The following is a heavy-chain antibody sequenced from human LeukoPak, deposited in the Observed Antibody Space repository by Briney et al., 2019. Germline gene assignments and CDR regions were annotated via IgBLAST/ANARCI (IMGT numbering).Heavy chain of an antibody. D-gene: IGHD4-23*01. CDR1: GFTFSSYA. J-gene: IGHJ4*02. Sequence: PGGSLRLSCAASGFTFSSYAMSWVRQAPGKGLEWVSVITGSGGSTYYADSVKGRFTISRDNSKNTLYLQMNSPRAEDTAVYYCAKSGGNSISYYFDYWGQGTLVTVSS. CDR3: AKSGGNSISYYFDY. CDR2: ITGSGGST. V-gene: IGHV3-23*01.